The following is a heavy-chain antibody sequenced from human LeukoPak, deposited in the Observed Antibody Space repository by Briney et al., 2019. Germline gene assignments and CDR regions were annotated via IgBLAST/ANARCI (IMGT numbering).Heavy chain of an antibody. Sequence: SETLSLACAVYGGSFSGYYWSWIRQPPGKGLEWIGEINHSGSTNYNPSLKSRVTISVDTSKNQFSLKLSSVTAADTAVYYCARGDYYDSSGYDYWGQGTLVTVSS. CDR2: INHSGST. D-gene: IGHD3-22*01. V-gene: IGHV4-34*01. CDR3: ARGDYYDSSGYDY. J-gene: IGHJ4*02. CDR1: GGSFSGYY.